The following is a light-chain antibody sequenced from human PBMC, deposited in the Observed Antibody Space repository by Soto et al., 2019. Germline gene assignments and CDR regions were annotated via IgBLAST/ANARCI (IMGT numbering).Light chain of an antibody. CDR3: CSYAGSTTQTYV. CDR2: EVS. V-gene: IGLV2-23*02. Sequence: QSVLTQPASVSGSPGQSITISCTGTHSDVGSYNLVSCYQQHPGKAPKFIIFEVSERLSGFFFCFSGSKSGNTASLMIFGLQAEDEADYYCCSYAGSTTQTYVFGSGTKVTVL. J-gene: IGLJ1*01. CDR1: HSDVGSYNL.